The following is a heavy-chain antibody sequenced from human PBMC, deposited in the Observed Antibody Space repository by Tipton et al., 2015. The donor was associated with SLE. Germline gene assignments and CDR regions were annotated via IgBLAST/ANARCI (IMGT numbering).Heavy chain of an antibody. CDR3: AREGYDFWSGSFDY. CDR1: GFTFRDYL. CDR2: ISYDGSNK. D-gene: IGHD3-3*01. V-gene: IGHV3-30*04. Sequence: SLRLSCAASGFTFRDYLMHWVRQAPGKGLEWVAIISYDGSNKYYADSVEGRFTISRDNSRNTLYLQLNSLRAEDTAVYYCAREGYDFWSGSFDYWGQGTLLTVSS. J-gene: IGHJ4*02.